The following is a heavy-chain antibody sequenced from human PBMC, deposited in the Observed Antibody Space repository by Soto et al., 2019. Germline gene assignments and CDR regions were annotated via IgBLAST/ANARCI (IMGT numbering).Heavy chain of an antibody. Sequence: EVPLVESGGGLIQPGGSLRLSCAASGFTVSSNYMSWVRQAPGKGLEWVSVIYSGGSTYYADSVKGRFTISRDNSKNTLYLQMNSLRAEDTAVYYCASSYCISTSCYHYYCGMDVWGQGTTVTVSS. CDR2: IYSGGST. J-gene: IGHJ6*02. CDR1: GFTVSSNY. D-gene: IGHD2-2*01. CDR3: ASSYCISTSCYHYYCGMDV. V-gene: IGHV3-53*01.